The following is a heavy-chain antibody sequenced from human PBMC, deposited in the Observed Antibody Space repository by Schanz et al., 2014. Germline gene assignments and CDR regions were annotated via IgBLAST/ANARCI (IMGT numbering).Heavy chain of an antibody. D-gene: IGHD3-3*01. V-gene: IGHV4-4*07. CDR3: ARDRGYDFSFDP. CDR2: IYTSGST. Sequence: QVQLQESGPGLVKSSETLSLTCTVSGGSISSFYWGWIRQPAGKGLEWIGRIYTSGSTNYNPSLKSRVPLPLDTSKNQFPLKLSSVTAADTAVYYCARDRGYDFSFDPWGQGTLVTVSS. J-gene: IGHJ5*02. CDR1: GGSISSFY.